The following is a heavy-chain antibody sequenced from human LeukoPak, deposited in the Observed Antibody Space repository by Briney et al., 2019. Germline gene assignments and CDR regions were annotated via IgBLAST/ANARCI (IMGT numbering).Heavy chain of an antibody. J-gene: IGHJ4*02. CDR1: GDSVSSYC. CDR2: ICYSGST. CDR3: ARYSSSWYYFDY. V-gene: IGHV4-59*08. D-gene: IGHD6-13*01. Sequence: PSETLFLACTVSGDSVSSYCWSWIRQPPGKGLEWIGYICYSGSTKYNPSLKSRITISLDTSKKQFSLNLRSVTAADTAVYYCARYSSSWYYFDYWGQGTLVTVSS.